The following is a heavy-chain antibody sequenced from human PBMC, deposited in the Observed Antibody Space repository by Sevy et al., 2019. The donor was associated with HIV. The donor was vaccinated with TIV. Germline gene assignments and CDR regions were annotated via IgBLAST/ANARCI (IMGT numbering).Heavy chain of an antibody. D-gene: IGHD2-15*01. CDR3: AKSGGRICRGGSCVKVEYYYYGMDV. V-gene: IGHV3-33*06. J-gene: IGHJ6*02. CDR1: GFSFNTYG. CDR2: IWYDGSN. Sequence: GGSLRLSCAASGFSFNTYGMHWVRQAPGKGLEWVAVIWYDGSNYADSVKGRFTISRDNSKNKLYLQIDSLRVEDTAVYYCAKSGGRICRGGSCVKVEYYYYGMDVWGQGTTVTVSS.